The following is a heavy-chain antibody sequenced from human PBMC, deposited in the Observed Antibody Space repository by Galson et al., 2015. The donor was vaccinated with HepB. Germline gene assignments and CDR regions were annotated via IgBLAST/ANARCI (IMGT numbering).Heavy chain of an antibody. D-gene: IGHD7-27*01. CDR2: ISYDGSNK. J-gene: IGHJ4*02. CDR1: GFTFSSYA. CDR3: ARESSNWGSVDY. Sequence: SLRLSCAASGFTFSSYAMHWVRQAPGKELEWVAVISYDGSNKYYADSVKGRFTISRDNSKNTLYLQMNSLRAEDTAVYYCARESSNWGSVDYWGQGTLVTVSS. V-gene: IGHV3-30-3*01.